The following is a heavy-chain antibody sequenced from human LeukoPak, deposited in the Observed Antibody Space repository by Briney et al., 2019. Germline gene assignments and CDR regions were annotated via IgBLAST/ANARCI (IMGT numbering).Heavy chain of an antibody. V-gene: IGHV3-43*02. CDR2: ISGDGGST. J-gene: IGHJ4*02. D-gene: IGHD5-18*01. CDR1: GFTFDDYA. Sequence: GGSLRLSCAASGFTFDDYAMHWVRQAPGKGLEWVSLISGDGGSTYYADSVKGRFIILRDNSKNSLYLQMNSLRTEDTALYYCAKDILLTAMIDYWGQGTLVTVSS. CDR3: AKDILLTAMIDY.